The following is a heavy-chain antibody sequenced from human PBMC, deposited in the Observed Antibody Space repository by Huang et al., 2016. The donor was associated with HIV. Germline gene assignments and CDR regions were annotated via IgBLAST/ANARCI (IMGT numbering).Heavy chain of an antibody. CDR3: ATGFDVFFDF. V-gene: IGHV1-24*01. CDR1: EYTLTELS. CDR2: FVPEIGET. J-gene: IGHJ4*02. D-gene: IGHD3-9*01. Sequence: QVQLVQSRAEVKKPGASVKVSCKVSEYTLTELSIHWVRQPPGKGLEWMVGFVPEIGETIYAQKVQGRVTMTEDTSTETAVMELSGLRPEDTAVDYCATGFDVFFDFWGQGTLVTVYS.